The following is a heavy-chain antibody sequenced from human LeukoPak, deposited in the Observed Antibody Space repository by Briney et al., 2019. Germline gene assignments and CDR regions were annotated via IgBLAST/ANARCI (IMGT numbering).Heavy chain of an antibody. CDR3: ARDPPAVAINTYG. D-gene: IGHD5-24*01. J-gene: IGHJ4*02. V-gene: IGHV3-66*01. CDR2: IYSGGDT. Sequence: GGSLRLSCAASGFTFSSYWMNWVRQAPGKGLEWVSLIYSGGDTHYADSVKGRFTISRDKSKNTLYLQMNSLRVEDTAVYYCARDPPAVAINTYGWGQGTLVTVSS. CDR1: GFTFSSYW.